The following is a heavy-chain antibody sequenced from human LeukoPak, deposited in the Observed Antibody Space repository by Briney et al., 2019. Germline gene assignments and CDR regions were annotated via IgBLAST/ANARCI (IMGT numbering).Heavy chain of an antibody. J-gene: IGHJ4*02. D-gene: IGHD6-19*01. CDR1: GGSFSGYY. CDR2: INHSGST. Sequence: SETLSLTCAVYGGSFSGYYWSWIRQPPGKGLEWIGEINHSGSTNYNPSLKSRVTISVDTSENQFSLKLSSVTAADTAVYYCARLGVGGIAVADTLALDYWGQGTLVTVSS. V-gene: IGHV4-34*01. CDR3: ARLGVGGIAVADTLALDY.